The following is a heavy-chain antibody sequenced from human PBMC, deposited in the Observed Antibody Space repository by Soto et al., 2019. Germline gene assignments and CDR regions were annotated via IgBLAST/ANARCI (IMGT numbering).Heavy chain of an antibody. Sequence: GGSLRLSCAASGFTFSRYSMNWVRQAPGKGLEWVSYISSSSSTIYYADSVKGRFTISRDNAKNSLYLQMNSLRDEDTAVYYCAREDTAPTYYYYYYGMDVWGQGTTVTVSS. CDR1: GFTFSRYS. CDR2: ISSSSSTI. D-gene: IGHD5-18*01. J-gene: IGHJ6*02. CDR3: AREDTAPTYYYYYYGMDV. V-gene: IGHV3-48*02.